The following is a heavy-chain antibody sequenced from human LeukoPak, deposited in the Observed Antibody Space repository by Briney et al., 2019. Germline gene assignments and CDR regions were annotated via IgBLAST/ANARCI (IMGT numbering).Heavy chain of an antibody. CDR3: ARRITAASTYYFDY. D-gene: IGHD6-25*01. CDR2: ISANGINT. Sequence: PGGSLRLSCVASGFTFSNHAMNWVRQAPGKGLEWVSSISANGINTYYADSVKGRFTISRDNSKNTLYLQMNSLRAEDAAVYYCARRITAASTYYFDYWGRGTLVPVSS. J-gene: IGHJ4*02. CDR1: GFTFSNHA. V-gene: IGHV3-23*01.